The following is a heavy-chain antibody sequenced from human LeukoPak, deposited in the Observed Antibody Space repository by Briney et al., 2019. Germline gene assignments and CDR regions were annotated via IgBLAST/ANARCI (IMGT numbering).Heavy chain of an antibody. CDR1: GYTFTSYY. CDR2: INPSGGST. Sequence: GASVKVSCKASGYTFTSYYMHWVRQAPGQGLEWMGIINPSGGSTSYAQKFQGRVTMTRETSTSTVYMELSSLRSDDTAMYYCARESPPNWFDPWGQGTLVTVSS. CDR3: ARESPPNWFDP. V-gene: IGHV1-46*01. J-gene: IGHJ5*02.